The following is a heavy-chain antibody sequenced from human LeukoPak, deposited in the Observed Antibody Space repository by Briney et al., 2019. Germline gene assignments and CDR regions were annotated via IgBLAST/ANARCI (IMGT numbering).Heavy chain of an antibody. V-gene: IGHV3-21*01. Sequence: GGSLRLSRAASGFTFSSHSMNWVRQAPGKGLEWVSSISSSSSYIYYADSVKGRFTISRDNAKNSLYLQMNSLRAENTAVYYCAREEAYSSDYWGQGTLVTVSS. CDR3: AREEAYSSDY. D-gene: IGHD6-13*01. J-gene: IGHJ4*02. CDR2: ISSSSSYI. CDR1: GFTFSSHS.